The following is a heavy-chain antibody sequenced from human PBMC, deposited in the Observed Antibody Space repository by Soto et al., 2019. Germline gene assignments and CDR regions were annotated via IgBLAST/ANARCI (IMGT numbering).Heavy chain of an antibody. V-gene: IGHV4-34*01. CDR1: GGSFSGYY. D-gene: IGHD4-17*01. J-gene: IGHJ4*02. Sequence: TLSLTCAVYGGSFSGYYWSWIRQPPGKGLEWIREINHSGSTNYNPSLKSRVTISVDTSKNQFSLKLSSVTAADTAVYYCRFMTTVPRGYFDYWGQGTLVTVSS. CDR2: INHSGST. CDR3: RFMTTVPRGYFDY.